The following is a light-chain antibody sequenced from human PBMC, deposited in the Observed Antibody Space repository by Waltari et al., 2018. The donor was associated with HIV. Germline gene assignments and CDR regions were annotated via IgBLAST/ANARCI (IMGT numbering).Light chain of an antibody. J-gene: IGLJ3*02. CDR2: DAN. CDR1: DLDLDISNY. V-gene: IGLV2-14*01. CDR3: SSYVSGGSLL. Sequence: QSALTQPASVSGSPGQSITISSIGTDLDLDISNYISLYQHPPDRAPRLVVFDANRRPSGTPFRFSGSKSGKTAYLTISGLQAEDEGTYYCSSYVSGGSLLFGGGTKVTVL.